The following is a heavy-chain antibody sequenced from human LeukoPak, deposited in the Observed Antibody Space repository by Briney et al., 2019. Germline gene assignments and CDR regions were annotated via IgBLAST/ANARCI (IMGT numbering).Heavy chain of an antibody. J-gene: IGHJ4*02. Sequence: ASVKVSCKASGYTFNTYGVIWVRPAPGKGFEWLGWISGQHGKTTYPQKFQDRVRMTTDTSTSTAYMELRSLTSDDTGVYFCARGGSGWFGALEFDYWGQGTLVTVSS. CDR1: GYTFNTYG. V-gene: IGHV1-18*01. CDR2: ISGQHGKT. D-gene: IGHD3-10*01. CDR3: ARGGSGWFGALEFDY.